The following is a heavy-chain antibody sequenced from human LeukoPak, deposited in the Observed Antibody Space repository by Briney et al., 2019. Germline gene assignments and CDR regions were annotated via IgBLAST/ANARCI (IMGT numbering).Heavy chain of an antibody. CDR3: ARWGLQGQIDY. D-gene: IGHD4-11*01. CDR2: ITPNRGVT. J-gene: IGHJ4*02. CDR1: GYTFTGYY. V-gene: IGHV1-2*06. Sequence: GASVKVSCKXSGYTFTGYYLHWVRHAPGQGLEWMGRITPNRGVTNYSHKFQGRVTITRDTSISTPYTEMSRMRSDATAVSYFARWGLQGQIDYWGQGTLVTVSS.